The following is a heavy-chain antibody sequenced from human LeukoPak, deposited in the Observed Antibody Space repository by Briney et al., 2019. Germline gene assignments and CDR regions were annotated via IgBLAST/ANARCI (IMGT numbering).Heavy chain of an antibody. CDR2: ISSSSSYI. CDR1: GFTFSSYS. V-gene: IGHV3-21*01. CDR3: ARGSGSLPYCFDY. Sequence: GGSLRLSCAASGFTFSSYSMNWVRQAPGKGLEWVSSISSSSSYIYYADSVKGRFTISRDNAKNSLYLQMNSLRAEDTAVYYCARGSGSLPYCFDYWGQGTLVTVSS. D-gene: IGHD1-26*01. J-gene: IGHJ4*02.